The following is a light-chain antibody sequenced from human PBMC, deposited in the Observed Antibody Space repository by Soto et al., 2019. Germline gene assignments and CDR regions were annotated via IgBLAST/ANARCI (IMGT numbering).Light chain of an antibody. CDR2: AAS. J-gene: IGKJ4*01. CDR3: QQGYNTPLT. V-gene: IGKV1-39*01. CDR1: QSISSY. Sequence: DIQMTQSPSSLSASVGDRVTITCRASQSISSYLNWYQQKPGKAPKLLSYAASSLQSGVPSRFSGSGSGTDFTLTISSLQPEDFATYYCQQGYNTPLTFGGGTGGYQ.